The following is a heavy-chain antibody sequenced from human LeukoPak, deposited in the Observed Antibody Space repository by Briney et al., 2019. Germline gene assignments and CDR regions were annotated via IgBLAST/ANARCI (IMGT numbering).Heavy chain of an antibody. J-gene: IGHJ6*02. V-gene: IGHV4-39*01. CDR2: VYHTGYS. D-gene: IGHD1-20*01. CDR3: ARQGAITARRTHYYAMDV. CDR1: CGLISSSGNFY. Sequence: PSETLSLTCSVSCGLISSSGNFYWGWIRQVPGKGLERIGSVYHTGYSYDNPSLKSRVTVSVDTSKNQFSLKLNSVTAADTAIYYCARQGAITARRTHYYAMDVWGPGTTVTVSS.